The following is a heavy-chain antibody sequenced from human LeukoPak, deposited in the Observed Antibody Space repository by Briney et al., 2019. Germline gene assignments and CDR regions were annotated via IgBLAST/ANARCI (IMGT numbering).Heavy chain of an antibody. CDR2: IYTGGST. CDR1: GGSISSYY. J-gene: IGHJ5*02. V-gene: IGHV4-4*09. CDR3: ARLHGNWFDP. Sequence: PSETLSLTCTVSGGSISSYYWSWIRQPPGMGLEWIGYIYTGGSTNYNPSLKSRVTISVDTSKNQFSLKLSSVTAADTAVYYCARLHGNWFDPWGQGTLVTVSS.